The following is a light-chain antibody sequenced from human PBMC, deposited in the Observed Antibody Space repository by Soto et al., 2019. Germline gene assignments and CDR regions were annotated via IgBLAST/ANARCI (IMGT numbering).Light chain of an antibody. J-gene: IGKJ1*01. CDR1: QSVSSSY. CDR2: GAS. CDR3: QQYYDWPPT. Sequence: EIVMTQSPGTLSLSPGERATLSCRASQSVSSSYFAWYQQKPGQSPRLLIYGASTRATGAPARFSGSGSGTEFTLTISSLQSEDFALYYCQQYYDWPPTFGQGTKVDIK. V-gene: IGKV3-15*01.